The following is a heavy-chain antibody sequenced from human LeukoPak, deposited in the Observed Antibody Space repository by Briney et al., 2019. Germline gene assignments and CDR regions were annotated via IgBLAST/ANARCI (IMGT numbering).Heavy chain of an antibody. D-gene: IGHD5-24*01. Sequence: SVKVSCKASGGTFSSYAISWVRQAHGQGLEWMGSIIPIFGIANYAQKFQGRVTITADKSTSTAYMELSSPRSEDTAVYYCARQDGYNLRGIGPIDPWGQGTLVTVSS. J-gene: IGHJ5*02. CDR2: IIPIFGIA. CDR1: GGTFSSYA. CDR3: ARQDGYNLRGIGPIDP. V-gene: IGHV1-69*04.